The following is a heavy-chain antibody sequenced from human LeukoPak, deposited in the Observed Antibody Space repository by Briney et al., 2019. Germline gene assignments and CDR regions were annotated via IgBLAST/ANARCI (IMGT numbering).Heavy chain of an antibody. J-gene: IGHJ4*02. D-gene: IGHD6-6*01. Sequence: PSQTLSLTCAISGASVSSNSATWNWIRQSPLRGLEWLGRTYYRSQWNNDDAASVKSRIDINPKTSKNQFSLQLNSVPPEVTAVYYCARGRGSSADFDYWGQGTLVTVSS. CDR1: GASVSSNSAT. V-gene: IGHV6-1*01. CDR2: TYYRSQWNN. CDR3: ARGRGSSADFDY.